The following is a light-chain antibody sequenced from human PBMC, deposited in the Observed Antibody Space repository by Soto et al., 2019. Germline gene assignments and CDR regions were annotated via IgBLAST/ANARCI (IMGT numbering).Light chain of an antibody. J-gene: IGKJ1*01. CDR3: HQYNNWPRT. Sequence: EIVMTQSPATLSESPGERATLSCRASQSVSSNLAWYQQKPGQAPRLLIYGASTRATGIPARFSGSGSGTGFTLTISSLQSEVFAVYYCHQYNNWPRTFGQGTKVEI. CDR1: QSVSSN. CDR2: GAS. V-gene: IGKV3-15*01.